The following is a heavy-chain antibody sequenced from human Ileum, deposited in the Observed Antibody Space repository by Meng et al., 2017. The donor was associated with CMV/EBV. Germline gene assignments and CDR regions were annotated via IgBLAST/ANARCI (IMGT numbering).Heavy chain of an antibody. Sequence: GFTCQNYARHWVRQHPGKGLEWVALITYDANTKYYADSVKGRFTISRDNSRNTLYLQMDSLRPEDTAVYFCARNTFYYGSGTKYFDYWGQGTLVTVSS. CDR3: ARNTFYYGSGTKYFDY. J-gene: IGHJ4*02. D-gene: IGHD3-10*01. CDR2: ITYDANTK. V-gene: IGHV3-30-3*01. CDR1: GFTCQNYA.